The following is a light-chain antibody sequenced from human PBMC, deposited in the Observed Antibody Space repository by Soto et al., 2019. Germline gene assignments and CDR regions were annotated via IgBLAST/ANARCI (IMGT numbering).Light chain of an antibody. CDR1: QSVSSSY. CDR3: QQYGSSPLT. CDR2: GAS. V-gene: IGKV3-20*01. Sequence: EIVLTQSPGTLSLSPGERATLSCRASQSVSSSYLAWYQQKPGQAPRLLIYGASSRATGIPDRFSGSGSGTDFTLTISRLETEDFEVYYCQQYGSSPLTFGGGTRWIS. J-gene: IGKJ4*01.